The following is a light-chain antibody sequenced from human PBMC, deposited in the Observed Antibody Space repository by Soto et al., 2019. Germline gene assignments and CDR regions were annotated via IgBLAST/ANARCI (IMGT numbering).Light chain of an antibody. CDR3: NSYTSSSTLL. CDR2: EVD. V-gene: IGLV2-14*01. J-gene: IGLJ2*01. CDR1: SSDVGGHNY. Sequence: QSVLTQPASVSGSPGQSITISCTGSSSDVGGHNYVSWYQQYPGKAPKLMIYEVDNRPSGVSDRFSGSKSGNTASLTISGLQAEDEAHYYCNSYTSSSTLLFGGGTQLTVL.